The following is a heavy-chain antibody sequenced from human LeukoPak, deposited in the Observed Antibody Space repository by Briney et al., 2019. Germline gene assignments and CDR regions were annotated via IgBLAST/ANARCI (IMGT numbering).Heavy chain of an antibody. Sequence: VASVKVSCKASGYTFTSYGISWVRQAPGQGLEWMGWISAYNGNTNYAQKLQGRVTMTTDTSTSTAYMELRSLRSDDTAVYYCARDPLKGAMVRGVIPFDYWGQGTLVTVSS. CDR1: GYTFTSYG. V-gene: IGHV1-18*01. D-gene: IGHD3-10*01. CDR3: ARDPLKGAMVRGVIPFDY. J-gene: IGHJ4*02. CDR2: ISAYNGNT.